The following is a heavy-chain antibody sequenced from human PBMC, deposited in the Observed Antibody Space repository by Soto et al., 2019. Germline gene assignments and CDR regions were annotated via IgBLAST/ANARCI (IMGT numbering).Heavy chain of an antibody. V-gene: IGHV4-59*01. CDR2: IYYSGST. Sequence: PSETLSLTCTVSGGSISSYYWSWIRQPPGKGLEWIGYIYYSGSTNYNPSLKSRVTISVDTSKNQFSLKLSSVTAADTAVYYCARVSPYQLPPHTWFDPWGQGTLVTVSS. D-gene: IGHD2-2*01. CDR3: ARVSPYQLPPHTWFDP. CDR1: GGSISSYY. J-gene: IGHJ5*02.